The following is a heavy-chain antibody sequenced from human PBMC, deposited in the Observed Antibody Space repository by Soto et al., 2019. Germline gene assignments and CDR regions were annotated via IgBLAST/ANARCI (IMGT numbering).Heavy chain of an antibody. CDR3: ARVYSSGWKGLGY. Sequence: QLVQSGAEVKKPGSSVKVSCKAFGYTFISYGIDWVRQAPGQGLEWMGWIATHNDNTNYAQQFQGRVTFTTDTSTSTAYMELRSLTSDDTAIYYCARVYSSGWKGLGYWGQGTLVTVSS. J-gene: IGHJ4*02. D-gene: IGHD6-19*01. CDR1: GYTFISYG. V-gene: IGHV1-18*01. CDR2: IATHNDNT.